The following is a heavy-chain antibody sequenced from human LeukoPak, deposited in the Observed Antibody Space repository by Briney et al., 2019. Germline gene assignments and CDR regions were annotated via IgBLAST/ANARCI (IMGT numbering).Heavy chain of an antibody. CDR2: IYYSGST. J-gene: IGHJ4*02. V-gene: IGHV4-59*01. CDR1: GGSISSYY. D-gene: IGHD5/OR15-5a*01. CDR3: ARSTPAPHY. Sequence: SETLSLTCTVSGGSISSYYWSWIRQPPGKGLEWIGYIYYSGSTNYNPSLKSRVTISVDTSKNQFSLKLSSVTAADTAVYYCARSTPAPHYWGQGTLVTVSS.